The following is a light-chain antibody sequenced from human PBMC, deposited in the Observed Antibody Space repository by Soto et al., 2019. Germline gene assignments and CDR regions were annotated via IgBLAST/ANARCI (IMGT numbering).Light chain of an antibody. Sequence: QSALTKPPSASGSPGQSVTISCTGTSSDVGGYNYVSWYQQHPGKAPKLMIYEVSQRPSGVPDRFSGAKSGNTASLTVSGLQAEDEADYYCSSYAGTSWVFGGGTKLTVL. V-gene: IGLV2-8*01. J-gene: IGLJ3*02. CDR3: SSYAGTSWV. CDR2: EVS. CDR1: SSDVGGYNY.